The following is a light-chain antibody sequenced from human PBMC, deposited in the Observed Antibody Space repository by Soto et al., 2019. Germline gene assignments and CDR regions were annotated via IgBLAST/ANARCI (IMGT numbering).Light chain of an antibody. CDR1: QIINGY. Sequence: DIQLTQSPSSLSASLGDRVTISCRASQIINGYLNWYQQKPGKAPKLLIYAASSLQSGVPSRFSGSGSGTDFTLTISSLQPEDFATYYCQQSYSTPHTFGQGTKVDIK. J-gene: IGKJ1*01. CDR2: AAS. V-gene: IGKV1-39*01. CDR3: QQSYSTPHT.